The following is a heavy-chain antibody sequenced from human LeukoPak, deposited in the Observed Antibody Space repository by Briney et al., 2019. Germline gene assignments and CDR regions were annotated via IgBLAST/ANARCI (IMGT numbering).Heavy chain of an antibody. CDR1: GGSISSYY. Sequence: SETLSLTCTVSGGSISSYYWSWIRQPPGKGLEWIAYIDYRGSTTYNPSLKSRVTISVDTSRNQFSLRLSSVTAADTAVYYCARSRSGYSYDHAAFDIWGQGTMVTVSS. J-gene: IGHJ3*02. CDR2: IDYRGST. CDR3: ARSRSGYSYDHAAFDI. V-gene: IGHV4-59*01. D-gene: IGHD5-18*01.